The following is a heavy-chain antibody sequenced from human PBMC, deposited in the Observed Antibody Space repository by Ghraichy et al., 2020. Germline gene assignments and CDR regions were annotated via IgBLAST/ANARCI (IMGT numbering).Heavy chain of an antibody. CDR1: GGTFSSYA. V-gene: IGHV1-69*13. Sequence: SVKVSCKASGGTFSSYAISWVRQAPGQGLEWMGGIIPIFGTANYAQKFQGRVTITADESTSTAYMELSSLRSEDTAVYYCARGYTSDTAMVNHYYYYMDVWGKGTTVTVSS. D-gene: IGHD5-18*01. CDR2: IIPIFGTA. J-gene: IGHJ6*03. CDR3: ARGYTSDTAMVNHYYYYMDV.